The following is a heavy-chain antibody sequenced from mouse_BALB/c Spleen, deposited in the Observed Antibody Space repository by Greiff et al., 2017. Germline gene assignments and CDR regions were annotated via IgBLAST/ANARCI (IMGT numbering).Heavy chain of an antibody. Sequence: QVQLQQSGAELVKPGASVKLSCKASGYTFTSYYMYWVKQRPGQGLEWIGEINPSNGGTNFNEKFKSKATLTVDKSSSTAYMQLSSLTSEDSAVYYCTRRKGGYYAMDYWGQGTSVTVSS. J-gene: IGHJ4*01. CDR1: GYTFTSYY. CDR2: INPSNGGT. D-gene: IGHD1-1*02. V-gene: IGHV1S81*02. CDR3: TRRKGGYYAMDY.